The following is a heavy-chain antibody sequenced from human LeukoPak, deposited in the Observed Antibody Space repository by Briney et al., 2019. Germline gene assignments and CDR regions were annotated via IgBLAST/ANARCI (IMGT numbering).Heavy chain of an antibody. D-gene: IGHD3-22*01. V-gene: IGHV4-4*09. CDR3: ARQKTYYYDSSERDWFDP. CDR2: IYTSGSI. CDR1: GGSISSYY. J-gene: IGHJ5*02. Sequence: SETLSLTCTVSGGSISSYYWSWIRQPPGKGLEWIGYIYTSGSINYNPSLKSRVTISVDTSKNQFSLKLSSVTAADTAVYYCARQKTYYYDSSERDWFDPWGQGTLVTVSS.